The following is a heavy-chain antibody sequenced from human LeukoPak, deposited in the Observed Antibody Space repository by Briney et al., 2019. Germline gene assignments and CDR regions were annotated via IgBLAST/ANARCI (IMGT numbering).Heavy chain of an antibody. V-gene: IGHV4-34*01. CDR1: GGSFSGYY. CDR3: ARGQDLTTVTTRSVFGIDC. Sequence: SETLSLTCAVYGGSFSGYYWSWIRQPPGKGLEWIGEINHSGSTNYNPSLKSRVTISVDTSKNQFSLKLSSVTAADTAVYYCARGQDLTTVTTRSVFGIDCWGQGTLVTVSS. CDR2: INHSGST. D-gene: IGHD4-17*01. J-gene: IGHJ4*02.